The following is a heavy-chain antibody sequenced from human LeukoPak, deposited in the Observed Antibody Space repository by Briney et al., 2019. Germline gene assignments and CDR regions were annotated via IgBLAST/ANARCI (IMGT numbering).Heavy chain of an antibody. D-gene: IGHD6-19*01. V-gene: IGHV3-64*01. CDR2: ISSDGRIT. J-gene: IGHJ4*02. CDR3: ARVSGWYWFDN. CDR1: GFTFRSYA. Sequence: GGSPRLSCAASGFTFRSYAMHWVRQAPGKGLEYVSAISSDGRITYYASSVKGRFTISRDNSRDTLYLQMGSLRAEDMAVYYCARVSGWYWFDNWGQGTLVTVSS.